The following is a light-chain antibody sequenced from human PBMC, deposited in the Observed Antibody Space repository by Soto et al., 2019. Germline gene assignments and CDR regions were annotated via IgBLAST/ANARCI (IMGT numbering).Light chain of an antibody. Sequence: DIQMPQSPSSLSASVGDRVTITCRASPGLRHSLAWFQLKPGQAPKSLIYAASSLQSGVTSKFSGSGSGTDFTLTITSLQPEYLATYYCQQYNKYPLTFGGGTKVES. J-gene: IGKJ4*01. CDR1: PGLRHS. CDR3: QQYNKYPLT. CDR2: AAS. V-gene: IGKV1-16*02.